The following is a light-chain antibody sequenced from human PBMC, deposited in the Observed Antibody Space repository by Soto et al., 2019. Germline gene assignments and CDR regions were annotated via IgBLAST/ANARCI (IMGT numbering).Light chain of an antibody. CDR1: TSDVGGYEF. Sequence: QSVLTQPASVSGSPGQSVTISCTGTTSDVGGYEFVSWYQQYPGKAPKIVIYEVTNRPSRVSHRFSASKSGNTASLTISGLQAEDEADYFCSSYSSTSALHIFGNGTKVTVL. V-gene: IGLV2-14*01. CDR2: EVT. CDR3: SSYSSTSALHI. J-gene: IGLJ1*01.